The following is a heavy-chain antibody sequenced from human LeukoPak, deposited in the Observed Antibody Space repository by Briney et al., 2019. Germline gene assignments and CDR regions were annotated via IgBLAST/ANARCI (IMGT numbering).Heavy chain of an antibody. J-gene: IGHJ4*02. CDR3: ARSRPAIAATEPPLDY. D-gene: IGHD6-13*01. CDR2: ISYDGSDK. V-gene: IGHV3-30-3*01. CDR1: GITFSSYA. Sequence: GGSLRLSCAASGITFSSYAMHWVRQAPGKGLEWVAVISYDGSDKYYADSVKGRFTISRDNSKNTLYLQMNSLRAEDTAVYYCARSRPAIAATEPPLDYWGQGTLVTVSS.